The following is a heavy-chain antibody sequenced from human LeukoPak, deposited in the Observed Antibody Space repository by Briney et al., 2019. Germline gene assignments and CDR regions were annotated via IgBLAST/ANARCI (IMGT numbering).Heavy chain of an antibody. CDR2: ISSSSNYI. Sequence: GGSLRLSCATSGFTFNNYNMNWVRQAPGRALEWVSSISSSSNYIYYADSVKGRFTISRDNAKNSLYLQMNSLRAEDTAVYYCARVSILIVPYYAFDIWGQGTMVTVSS. V-gene: IGHV3-21*01. CDR3: ARVSILIVPYYAFDI. CDR1: GFTFNNYN. D-gene: IGHD2/OR15-2a*01. J-gene: IGHJ3*02.